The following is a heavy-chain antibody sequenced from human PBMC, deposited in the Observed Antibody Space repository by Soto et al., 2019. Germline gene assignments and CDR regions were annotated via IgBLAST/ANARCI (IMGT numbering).Heavy chain of an antibody. J-gene: IGHJ4*02. CDR2: LYPGGNT. CDR3: ARGAYCGTDCYFSY. D-gene: IGHD2-21*02. Sequence: PSETLSLTCTASGGSISNYYWSFIRQPAEKGLEWIGRLYPGGNTNYNSSLKSRVTMSADTSKNQFSLNLRSMTAADTAVYYCARGAYCGTDCYFSYFGQGTRVPVSS. V-gene: IGHV4-4*07. CDR1: GGSISNYY.